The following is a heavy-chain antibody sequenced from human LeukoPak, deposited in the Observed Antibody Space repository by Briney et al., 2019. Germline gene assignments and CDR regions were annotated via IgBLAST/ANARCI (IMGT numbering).Heavy chain of an antibody. Sequence: PGRSLRLSCAASGFTFSSYAMHWVRQAPGKGMERVAVISYDGSNKYYADSVKGRFTISRDNSKNTLYLQMNSLRAEDTAVYYCARLAVPAAMGPLDYWGQGTLVTVSS. J-gene: IGHJ4*02. V-gene: IGHV3-30*04. D-gene: IGHD2-2*01. CDR1: GFTFSSYA. CDR3: ARLAVPAAMGPLDY. CDR2: ISYDGSNK.